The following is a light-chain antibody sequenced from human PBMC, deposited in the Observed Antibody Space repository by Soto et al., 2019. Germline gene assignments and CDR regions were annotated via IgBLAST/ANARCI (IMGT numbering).Light chain of an antibody. CDR2: AAS. V-gene: IGKV1-27*01. J-gene: IGKJ3*01. CDR3: QKYNGAPFT. CDR1: QGITND. Sequence: DIQMTQSPSSLCASGGDRVTITCRPSQGITNDLAWYQQKPGKVPKLLIYAASTLQSGVPSRFSGSGSGTDFTLTISSLQPEAVATYYCQKYNGAPFTFGPGTRVNI.